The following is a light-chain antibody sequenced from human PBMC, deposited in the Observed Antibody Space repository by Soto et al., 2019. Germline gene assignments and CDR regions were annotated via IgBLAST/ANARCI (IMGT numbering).Light chain of an antibody. CDR2: STN. CDR3: VLYMGGSWV. CDR1: SGSVSTSYY. Sequence: QAVVTQEPSFSVSPGGTVTLTCGLSSGSVSTSYYPSWYQQTPGQAPRTLMYSTNTRSSGVPDRFSGSILGNKAALTITGAQADDEPAYDCVLYMGGSWVFGGGTKLTVL. J-gene: IGLJ3*02. V-gene: IGLV8-61*01.